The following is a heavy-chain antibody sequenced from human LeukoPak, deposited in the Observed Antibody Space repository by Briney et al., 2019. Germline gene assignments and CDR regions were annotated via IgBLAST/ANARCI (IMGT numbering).Heavy chain of an antibody. Sequence: PGGSLRLSCAASGFTFRSYEMNWVRQAPGKGLEWVSYISSSGSTIVYADSVKGRFTISRDNAKNSLYLQMNSLRAEDTAVYYCAREDSGNYFDYWGQGTLVTVSS. CDR1: GFTFRSYE. CDR3: AREDSGNYFDY. J-gene: IGHJ4*02. D-gene: IGHD6-19*01. V-gene: IGHV3-48*03. CDR2: ISSSGSTI.